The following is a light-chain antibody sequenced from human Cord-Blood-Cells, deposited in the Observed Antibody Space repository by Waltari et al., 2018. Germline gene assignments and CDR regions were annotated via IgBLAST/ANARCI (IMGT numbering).Light chain of an antibody. CDR3: CSYAGSSTYV. Sequence: QSALTQPAPVSGSPGKSITISCTGPSSDLGSYNLVSWYQQHPGKAPQLMIYEVSKRPSGVSNPFSGSKSGNTASLTISGRQAEDEADYYCCSYAGSSTYVVGTGTKVTVL. V-gene: IGLV2-23*02. CDR1: SSDLGSYNL. J-gene: IGLJ1*01. CDR2: EVS.